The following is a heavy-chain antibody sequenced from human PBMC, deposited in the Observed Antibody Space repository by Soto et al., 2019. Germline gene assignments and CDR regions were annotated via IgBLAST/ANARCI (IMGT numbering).Heavy chain of an antibody. J-gene: IGHJ5*02. Sequence: PGGSLRLSCAACGFTFSSYSMTWARQAPGKGLEWVSSISSSSSYIYYADSVKGRFTISRDNAKNSLYLQMNSLRAEDTAVNYCARDIYLDQNWFDPWGQGTLVTVSS. CDR2: ISSSSSYI. V-gene: IGHV3-21*01. CDR3: ARDIYLDQNWFDP. D-gene: IGHD1-1*01. CDR1: GFTFSSYS.